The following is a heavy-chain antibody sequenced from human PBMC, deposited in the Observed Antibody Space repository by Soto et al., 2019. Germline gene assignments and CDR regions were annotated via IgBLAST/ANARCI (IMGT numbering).Heavy chain of an antibody. J-gene: IGHJ4*02. CDR3: ARLGGYSGYDPFDY. V-gene: IGHV4-39*01. D-gene: IGHD5-12*01. CDR1: GGSIISSSYY. CDR2: IYYSGST. Sequence: SETLSLTCTVSGGSIISSSYYWGWIRQPPGKGLEWIGSIYYSGSTYYNPSLKSRVTISVDTSRNQFSLKLSSVTAADTAVYYCARLGGYSGYDPFDYWGQGTLVTVSS.